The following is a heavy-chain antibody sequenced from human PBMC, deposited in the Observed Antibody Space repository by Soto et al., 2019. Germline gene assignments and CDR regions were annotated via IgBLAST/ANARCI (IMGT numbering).Heavy chain of an antibody. Sequence: PSETLSLTCTVSGGSISSGGYYWSWIRQHPGKGLEWIGYIYYSGSTYYNPSLKSRVTISVDTSKNQFSLKLSSVTAADTAVYYCARGSSGWYKDYWGQGTLVTVSS. CDR3: ARGSSGWYKDY. CDR1: GGSISSGGYY. D-gene: IGHD6-19*01. J-gene: IGHJ4*02. CDR2: IYYSGST. V-gene: IGHV4-31*03.